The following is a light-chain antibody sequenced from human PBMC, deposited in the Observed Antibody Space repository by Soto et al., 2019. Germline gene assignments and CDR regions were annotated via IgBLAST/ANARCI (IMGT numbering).Light chain of an antibody. CDR1: QSVSNSY. Sequence: ENVLMQSPGTLSLSPGERATLSCRASQSVSNSYLAWYQQKPGQGPRLLIYGASYRATGIPDRFSGSGSGTDFTLTTSRLEPEDSAVYYCQQYGSSPLTFGGGTKVDIK. CDR2: GAS. V-gene: IGKV3-20*01. CDR3: QQYGSSPLT. J-gene: IGKJ4*01.